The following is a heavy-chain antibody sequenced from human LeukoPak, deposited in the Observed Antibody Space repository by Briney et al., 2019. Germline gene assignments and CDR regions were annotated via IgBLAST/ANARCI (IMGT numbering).Heavy chain of an antibody. J-gene: IGHJ4*02. Sequence: SETLSLTCTVSGGSISSYDWSWIRQPPGKGLEWVGYIYYGGSTNYNPSLKSRVTISVDTSKNQFSLKLSSVTAADTVVYYCARHSSGYYFDYWGQGTLVTVSS. D-gene: IGHD3-22*01. CDR1: GGSISSYD. V-gene: IGHV4-59*08. CDR2: IYYGGST. CDR3: ARHSSGYYFDY.